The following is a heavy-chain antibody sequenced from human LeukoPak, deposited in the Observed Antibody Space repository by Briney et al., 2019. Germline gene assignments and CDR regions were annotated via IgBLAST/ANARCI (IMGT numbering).Heavy chain of an antibody. CDR1: GFTFSNYW. Sequence: PGGSLRLSCAASGFTFSNYWMRWVRQVPGEGLVWVSYIHTDGRTTGYADSVKGRFTISRDNSKNTLYLQMNSLRAEDTAVYYCARESRSVAFDIWGQGTMVTVSS. CDR2: IHTDGRTT. V-gene: IGHV3-74*01. CDR3: ARESRSVAFDI. D-gene: IGHD2-15*01. J-gene: IGHJ3*02.